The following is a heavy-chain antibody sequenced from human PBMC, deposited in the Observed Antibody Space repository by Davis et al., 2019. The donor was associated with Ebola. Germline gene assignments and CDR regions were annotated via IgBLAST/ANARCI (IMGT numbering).Heavy chain of an antibody. V-gene: IGHV3-23*01. CDR3: AKDTSNIWFDI. CDR2: LGTSADT. Sequence: GGSLRLSCAASGFVLRNYVMSWVRQAPGKGLEWVSTLGTSADTYYADSVKGRFTISRDNSKNTLYLQMNGLRVEDTAIYYCAKDTSNIWFDIWGQGTNVTVSS. D-gene: IGHD1-26*01. J-gene: IGHJ3*02. CDR1: GFVLRNYV.